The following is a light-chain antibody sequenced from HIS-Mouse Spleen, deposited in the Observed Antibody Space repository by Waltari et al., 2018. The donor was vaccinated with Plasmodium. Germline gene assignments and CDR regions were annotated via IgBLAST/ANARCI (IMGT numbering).Light chain of an antibody. CDR3: QQYGSSPIT. Sequence: EIVLTQSPGTLSLSPGERATLSCRASQSVSSSYLAWYQQNPGQAPRLRILGASSRATGIPDRFSGSGSGTDFTLTISRLEPEDFAVYYCQQYGSSPITFGQGTRLEIK. CDR2: GAS. V-gene: IGKV3-20*01. CDR1: QSVSSSY. J-gene: IGKJ5*01.